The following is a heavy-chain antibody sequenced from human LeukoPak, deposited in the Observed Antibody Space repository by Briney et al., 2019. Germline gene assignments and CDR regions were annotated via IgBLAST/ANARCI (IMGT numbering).Heavy chain of an antibody. CDR2: IGGGGGST. CDR1: GFTFSSYA. CDR3: AREPTDYHGSGPDYFDY. Sequence: GGSLRLSCAASGFTFSSYAMSWVRQAPGKGLEWVSAIGGGGGSTYYADSVKGRFTISRDNPKNTLYLQMNSLRAEDTAVYYCAREPTDYHGSGPDYFDYWGQGTLVTVSS. D-gene: IGHD3-10*01. V-gene: IGHV3-23*01. J-gene: IGHJ4*02.